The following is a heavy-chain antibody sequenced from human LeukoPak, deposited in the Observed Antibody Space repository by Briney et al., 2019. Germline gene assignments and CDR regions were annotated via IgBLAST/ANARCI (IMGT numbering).Heavy chain of an antibody. J-gene: IGHJ4*02. D-gene: IGHD3-9*01. Sequence: ASLRVSSVAPGFTFINYAMSWVSPGPRKRLEWVSAILGSGGSTYYADSVKGRFTVSRDNSKSTLYLQMNSLRAEDTALYYCAKWGDYDVLTGYYVPDYWGQGTLVTVSS. CDR3: AKWGDYDVLTGYYVPDY. V-gene: IGHV3-23*01. CDR1: GFTFINYA. CDR2: ILGSGGST.